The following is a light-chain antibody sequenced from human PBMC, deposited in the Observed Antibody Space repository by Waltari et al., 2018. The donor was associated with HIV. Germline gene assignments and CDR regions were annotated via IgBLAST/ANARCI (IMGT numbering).Light chain of an antibody. V-gene: IGLV3-19*01. CDR2: GRE. CDR3: DSRDSNDKQHV. Sequence: SSELPQAPAVSVALGQTVRITCRGDSLRKYSANWYKQNPGQAPVVVMYGRENRPSGIPDRFSGASSRNTGALTITGAQAEDEADYYCDSRDSNDKQHVFGTGTKVTV. CDR1: SLRKYS. J-gene: IGLJ1*01.